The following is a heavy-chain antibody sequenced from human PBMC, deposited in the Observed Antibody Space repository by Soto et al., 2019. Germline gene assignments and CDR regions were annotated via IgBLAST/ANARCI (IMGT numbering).Heavy chain of an antibody. D-gene: IGHD5-12*01. CDR1: GGSISSGGYY. V-gene: IGHV4-31*03. CDR3: ARGPVEMATMKYNWFDP. J-gene: IGHJ5*02. CDR2: IYYSGST. Sequence: SETLSLTCTVSGGSISSGGYYWSWIRQHPGKGLEWIGYIYYSGSTYYNPSLKSRVTISVDTSKNQFSLKLSSVTAADTAVYYCARGPVEMATMKYNWFDPWGQGTLVTVSS.